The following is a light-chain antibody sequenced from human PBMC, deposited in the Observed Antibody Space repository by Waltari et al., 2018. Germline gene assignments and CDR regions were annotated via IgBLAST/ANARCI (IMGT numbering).Light chain of an antibody. Sequence: QSALTQPASVSGSPGPSITISCTGNSSDVGGYNYVSWYQQHPGTAPKLMIYDVSNRASGGSNRFSGSKAGNTASLTISGLQAEDEADFYCSSDTNTGTRVVGGGTKLTVL. CDR2: DVS. CDR3: SSDTNTGTRV. CDR1: SSDVGGYNY. J-gene: IGLJ3*02. V-gene: IGLV2-14*03.